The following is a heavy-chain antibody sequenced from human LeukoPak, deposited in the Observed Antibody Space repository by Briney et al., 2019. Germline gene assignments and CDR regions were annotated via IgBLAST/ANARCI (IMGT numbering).Heavy chain of an antibody. D-gene: IGHD4-17*01. CDR3: ARDFRTTVTRGVFDY. J-gene: IGHJ4*02. Sequence: SETLSLTCAVYRGSFSGYYWSWIRQPPGKGLEWLGEIDHSGSTNYNPSLKSRVTISVDTSKNQFSLKLRSVTAADTAVYYCARDFRTTVTRGVFDYWGQGTLVTVSS. CDR2: IDHSGST. CDR1: RGSFSGYY. V-gene: IGHV4-34*01.